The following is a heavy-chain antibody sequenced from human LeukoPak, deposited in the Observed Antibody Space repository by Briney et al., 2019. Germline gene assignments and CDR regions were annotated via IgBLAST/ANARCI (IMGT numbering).Heavy chain of an antibody. J-gene: IGHJ4*02. CDR2: INTRGGST. CDR1: GYTFTSYY. Sequence: ASVKVSRKASGYTFTSYYIHWMRQAPGQGLEWMGIINTRGGSTSYAQKFQGRVTMTRDTFTSTVYMELSSLRSEDTAVYYCARDVPDDTSGYYFDYWGQGTLVTVSS. D-gene: IGHD3-22*01. V-gene: IGHV1-46*01. CDR3: ARDVPDDTSGYYFDY.